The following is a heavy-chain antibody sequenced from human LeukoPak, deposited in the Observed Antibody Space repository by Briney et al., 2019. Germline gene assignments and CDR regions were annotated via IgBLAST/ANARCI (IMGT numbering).Heavy chain of an antibody. J-gene: IGHJ4*02. CDR1: GFSFSSYG. CDR2: ISYDGGNK. V-gene: IGHV3-30*18. Sequence: GRSLRISCAASGFSFSSYGMHWVRQAPGKGLEWVAVISYDGGNKNYADSPKGRFIISRENSKNTLYLQMSSLRAEDTAVYYCVKARDYVWGSYRAYWGQGALVTVSS. D-gene: IGHD3-16*02. CDR3: VKARDYVWGSYRAY.